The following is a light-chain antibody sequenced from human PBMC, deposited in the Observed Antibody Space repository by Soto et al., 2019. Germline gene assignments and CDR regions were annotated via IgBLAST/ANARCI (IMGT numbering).Light chain of an antibody. CDR3: QQYNNSAKT. J-gene: IGKJ2*01. CDR1: QSVSSN. CDR2: GAS. Sequence: EIVMTQSPATLSVSPGERATLSCRASQSVSSNLAWYQQKPGQAPRLLIYGASTRAPGIPARFSGSGSGTEFTRTISSLQSEDFAVYYCQQYNNSAKTFGQGTKREIK. V-gene: IGKV3-15*01.